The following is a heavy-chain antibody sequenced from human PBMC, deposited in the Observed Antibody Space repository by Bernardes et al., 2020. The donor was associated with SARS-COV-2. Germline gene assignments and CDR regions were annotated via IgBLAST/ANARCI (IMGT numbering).Heavy chain of an antibody. V-gene: IGHV2-5*02. CDR3: AHLIHSSSWTYWYFDL. CDR1: GFSLSTSGVG. D-gene: IGHD6-13*01. CDR2: IYWDDDK. J-gene: IGHJ2*01. Sequence: SCPTLVKPTQTLTLTCTFSGFSLSTSGVGVGWIRQPPGKALEWLALIYWDDDKRYSPSLKSRLTITKDTSKNQVVLTMTNMDPVDTATYYCAHLIHSSSWTYWYFDLWGRGTLVTVSS.